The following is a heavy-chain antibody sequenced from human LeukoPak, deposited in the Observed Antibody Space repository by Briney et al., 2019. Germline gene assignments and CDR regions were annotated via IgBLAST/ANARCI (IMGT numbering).Heavy chain of an antibody. D-gene: IGHD6-13*01. CDR3: ARDRLGLSSPGYYYYGMDV. CDR2: IIPIFGTA. J-gene: IGHJ6*02. CDR1: GGTFSSYA. V-gene: IGHV1-69*01. Sequence: ASVKVSCKASGGTFSSYAISWVRQAPGQGLEWMGGIIPIFGTANYAQKFQGRVTITADESTSTAYMELSSLRSDDTAVYYCARDRLGLSSPGYYYYGMDVWGQGTTVTVSS.